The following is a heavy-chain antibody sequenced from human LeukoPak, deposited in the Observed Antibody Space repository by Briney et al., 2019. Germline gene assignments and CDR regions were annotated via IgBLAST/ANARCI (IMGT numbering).Heavy chain of an antibody. V-gene: IGHV4-61*02. CDR2: IYTSGST. CDR3: ARETTAEYQLPPLGAFDI. J-gene: IGHJ3*02. Sequence: SETLSLTCTVSGGSISSGSYYWSWIRQPAGKGLEWIGRIYTSGSTNYNPSLKSRVTISVDTSKNQFSLKLSSVTAADTAVYYCARETTAEYQLPPLGAFDIWGQGTMVTVSS. D-gene: IGHD2-2*01. CDR1: GGSISSGSYY.